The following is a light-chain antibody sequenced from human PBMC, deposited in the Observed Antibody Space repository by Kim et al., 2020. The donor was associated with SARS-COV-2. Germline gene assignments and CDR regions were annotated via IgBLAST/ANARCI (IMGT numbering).Light chain of an antibody. J-gene: IGLJ2*01. CDR1: SSDIGRYNF. V-gene: IGLV2-14*03. CDR2: DVT. CDR3: SSYTRSATVV. Sequence: QSITISCAGASSDIGRYNFVSWYQHHPGKVPQLMIYDVTKRPSGVSNRFSGSKSGSTASLTISGLQAEDEGDYYCSSYTRSATVVFGGGTKVTVL.